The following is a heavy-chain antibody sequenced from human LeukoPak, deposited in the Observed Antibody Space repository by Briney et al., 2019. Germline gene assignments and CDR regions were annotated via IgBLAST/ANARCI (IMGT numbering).Heavy chain of an antibody. J-gene: IGHJ4*02. V-gene: IGHV1-69*13. CDR1: GYTFTSYG. Sequence: SVKVSCKASGYTFTSYGISWVRQAPGQGLEWMGGIIPIFGTANYAQKFQGRVTITADESTSTAYMELSSLRSEDTAVYYCARDDPLRGVDWGQGTLVTVSS. CDR2: IIPIFGTA. CDR3: ARDDPLRGVD. D-gene: IGHD3-10*01.